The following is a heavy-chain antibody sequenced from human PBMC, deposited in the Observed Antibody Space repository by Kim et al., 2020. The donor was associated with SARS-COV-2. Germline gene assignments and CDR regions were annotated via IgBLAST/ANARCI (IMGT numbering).Heavy chain of an antibody. CDR1: GGSISSSSYY. CDR2: IYYSGST. Sequence: SETLSLTCTVSGGSISSSSYYWGWIRQPPGKGLEWIGSIYYSGSTYYNPSLKSRVTISVDTSKNQFSLKLSSVTAADTAVYYCARQVSDFGPNQFDYWGQGTLVTVSS. CDR3: ARQVSDFGPNQFDY. D-gene: IGHD3-10*01. V-gene: IGHV4-39*01. J-gene: IGHJ4*02.